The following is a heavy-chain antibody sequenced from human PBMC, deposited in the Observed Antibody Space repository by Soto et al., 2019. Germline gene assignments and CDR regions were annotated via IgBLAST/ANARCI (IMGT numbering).Heavy chain of an antibody. CDR2: ISGDGSTR. V-gene: IGHV3-74*01. J-gene: IGHJ4*02. Sequence: DLVESGGGLVQPGGSLRLSCAASGFTFSNYWMHWVRQVPGKGLVWVSRISGDGSTRHYADFAKGRFTISRDNAKNTVYLQMNSLRVDDTAIYYCARRDWNGGYCDFWGQGILVTVSS. D-gene: IGHD1-1*01. CDR1: GFTFSNYW. CDR3: ARRDWNGGYCDF.